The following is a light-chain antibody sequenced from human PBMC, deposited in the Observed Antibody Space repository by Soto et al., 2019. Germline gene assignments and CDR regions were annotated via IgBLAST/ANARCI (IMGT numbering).Light chain of an antibody. Sequence: DIQMTQSPSSLSASVGDRVTVTCRASPAISNYLAWFQQKPGIAPKSLIYAASGLQSGVPSKFSGSGSGTDLTLTTSSLQPEDFATYYCKQYNSYPLFTFGPGTKGD. CDR3: KQYNSYPLFT. CDR1: PAISNY. J-gene: IGKJ3*01. CDR2: AAS. V-gene: IGKV1-16*02.